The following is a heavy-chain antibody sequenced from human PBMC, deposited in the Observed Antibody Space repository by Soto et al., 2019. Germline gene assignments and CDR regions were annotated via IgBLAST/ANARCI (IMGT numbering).Heavy chain of an antibody. Sequence: QLHLVQSGAVVKKPGASVTVSCSASGYPVTAYYMHWVRQAPGRGLELMGGINPDTGAAKYTQTFPGRVTMTRDTSTSTVFMDLSGLTSEDTAVFYCARGGGVGVAGSAAFDMWGQGTLVTVSS. D-gene: IGHD3-3*01. CDR3: ARGGGVGVAGSAAFDM. CDR1: GYPVTAYY. CDR2: INPDTGAA. J-gene: IGHJ3*02. V-gene: IGHV1-2*02.